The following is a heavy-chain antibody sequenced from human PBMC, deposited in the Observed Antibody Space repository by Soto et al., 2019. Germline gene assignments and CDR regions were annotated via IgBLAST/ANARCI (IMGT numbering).Heavy chain of an antibody. V-gene: IGHV1-18*01. CDR1: GYTFTSYG. J-gene: IGHJ4*02. Sequence: ASVKVSCKASGYTFTSYGISWVRQAPGQGLEWMGWISAYNGNTNYAQKLQGRVTMTTETSTSTAYMELRSLRSDDTAVYYCARDFSSRYYFDYWGQGTLVTVSS. CDR3: ARDFSSRYYFDY. D-gene: IGHD2-15*01. CDR2: ISAYNGNT.